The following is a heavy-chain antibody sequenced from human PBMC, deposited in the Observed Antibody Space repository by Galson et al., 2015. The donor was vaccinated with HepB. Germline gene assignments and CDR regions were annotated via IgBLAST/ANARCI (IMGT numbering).Heavy chain of an antibody. CDR3: AGNYYGSGSYHNAFGI. Sequence: SVKVSCKASGYTFTSYYMHWVRQAPGQGLEWMGIIDPSGGTTSYAQRLQGRVTMTRDTSTSTVYMELSSLRSEDTAVYYCAGNYYGSGSYHNAFGIWDQGTMVTVSS. CDR1: GYTFTSYY. J-gene: IGHJ3*02. D-gene: IGHD3-10*01. V-gene: IGHV1-46*04. CDR2: IDPSGGTT.